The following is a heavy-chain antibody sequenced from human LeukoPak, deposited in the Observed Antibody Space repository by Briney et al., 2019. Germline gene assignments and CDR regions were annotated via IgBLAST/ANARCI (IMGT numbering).Heavy chain of an antibody. D-gene: IGHD3-22*01. V-gene: IGHV3-48*04. J-gene: IGHJ5*02. CDR1: GFTFSSYS. CDR3: ARRPNYYDSSGYYNWFDP. CDR2: ISSSSSTI. Sequence: PGGSLRLSCAASGFTFSSYSMNWVRQAPGKGLEWVSYISSSSSTIYYADSVKGRFTISRDNAKNSLHLQMNSLRAEDTAVYYCARRPNYYDSSGYYNWFDPWGQGTLVTVSS.